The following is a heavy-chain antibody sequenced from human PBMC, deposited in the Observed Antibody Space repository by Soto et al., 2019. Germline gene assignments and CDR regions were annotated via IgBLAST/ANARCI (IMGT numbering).Heavy chain of an antibody. Sequence: PSETLSLTCTVSGGSISNSIYYWGWIRQSPGEGLEWIGSIYYTGSTYKNPSLRSRVTMSVDPSKNQFSLKLSSVTAADTAVYYCARELWELLGYYYYGMDVWGQGTTVTVSS. CDR2: IYYTGST. CDR3: ARELWELLGYYYYGMDV. V-gene: IGHV4-39*07. CDR1: GGSISNSIYY. D-gene: IGHD1-26*01. J-gene: IGHJ6*02.